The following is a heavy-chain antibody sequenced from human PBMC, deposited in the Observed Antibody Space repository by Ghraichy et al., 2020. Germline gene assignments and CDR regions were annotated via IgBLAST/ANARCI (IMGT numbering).Heavy chain of an antibody. CDR3: AKNRGCGGDCYSTYYYYYYMDV. J-gene: IGHJ6*03. V-gene: IGHV3-64*01. CDR2: ISSNGGNT. D-gene: IGHD2-21*01. CDR1: GFTFSTYA. Sequence: GGSLRLSCAASGFTFSTYAIHWVRQAPGKGLEYVSTISSNGGNTYYANSVRGRFTISRDNSKNTLYLQMGSLRADDMAVYYCAKNRGCGGDCYSTYYYYYYMDVWSKGTTVTVSS.